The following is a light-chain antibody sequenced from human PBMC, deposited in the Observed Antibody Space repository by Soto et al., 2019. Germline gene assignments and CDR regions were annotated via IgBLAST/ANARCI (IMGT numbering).Light chain of an antibody. Sequence: VLTQPPSVSGAPGQRVTISCTGSSSNIGAGYDVHWYQQLPGTAPKLLMYGNSNRPSGVPDRFSGSKSGTSASLAITGLQAEDEADYYCQSYDSSLRGYVFATGTKVTV. J-gene: IGLJ1*01. CDR1: SSNIGAGYD. CDR2: GNS. CDR3: QSYDSSLRGYV. V-gene: IGLV1-40*01.